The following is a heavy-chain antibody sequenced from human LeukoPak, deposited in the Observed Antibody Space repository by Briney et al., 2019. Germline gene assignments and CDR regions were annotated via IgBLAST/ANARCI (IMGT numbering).Heavy chain of an antibody. CDR3: ARTAVDTFYYMDV. CDR2: IYYSGST. CDR1: GGSISSYY. J-gene: IGHJ6*03. V-gene: IGHV4-59*12. Sequence: PSETLSLTCTVSGGSISSYYWSWIRQPPGKGLEWIGYIYYSGSTSYNPSLKSRVTMSVDTSKNQFSLKLSSVTAVDTAVYYCARTAVDTFYYMDVWGKGTTVTVFS. D-gene: IGHD5-18*01.